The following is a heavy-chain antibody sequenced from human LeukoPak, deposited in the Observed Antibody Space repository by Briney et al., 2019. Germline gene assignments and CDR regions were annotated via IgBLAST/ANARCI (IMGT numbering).Heavy chain of an antibody. D-gene: IGHD3-10*02. Sequence: GGSLRLSCAASGFTFYIYAMSWVRQAPGKGLEWVSAIISGGGDNTYYADSVKGRFTISRDNAKNSLYLQMNSLGAEDTAVYYCAELGITMIGGVWGKGTTVTISS. V-gene: IGHV3-23*01. CDR3: AELGITMIGGV. J-gene: IGHJ6*04. CDR1: GFTFYIYA. CDR2: IISGGGDNT.